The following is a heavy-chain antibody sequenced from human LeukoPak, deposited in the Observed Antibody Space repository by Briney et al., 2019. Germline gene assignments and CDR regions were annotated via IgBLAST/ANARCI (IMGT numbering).Heavy chain of an antibody. CDR1: GGSISSSDYY. J-gene: IGHJ4*02. D-gene: IGHD3-10*01. V-gene: IGHV4-39*01. CDR2: SNYGGTT. Sequence: KSAETLSLSCTVSGGSISSSDYYWSWIPQPPGKELEWIASSNYGGTTYYNPSLKSRITRSVDTSKNQVSLRLSSVSAADTAVYLCAIYVIYGSGKVYFDYWGRGSLVTVSS. CDR3: AIYVIYGSGKVYFDY.